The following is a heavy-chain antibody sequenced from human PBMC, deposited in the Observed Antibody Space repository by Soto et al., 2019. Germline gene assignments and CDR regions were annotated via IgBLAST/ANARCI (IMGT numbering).Heavy chain of an antibody. Sequence: GGSLRLSCAASGFTFDDYAMHWVRQAPGKGLEWVSGISWNSGSIGYADSVKGRFTISRDNAKNSLYLQMNSLRAEDTALYYCAKDMGGGWYYYYGMDVWVQGTTVTVSS. D-gene: IGHD6-19*01. J-gene: IGHJ6*02. CDR3: AKDMGGGWYYYYGMDV. CDR1: GFTFDDYA. V-gene: IGHV3-9*01. CDR2: ISWNSGSI.